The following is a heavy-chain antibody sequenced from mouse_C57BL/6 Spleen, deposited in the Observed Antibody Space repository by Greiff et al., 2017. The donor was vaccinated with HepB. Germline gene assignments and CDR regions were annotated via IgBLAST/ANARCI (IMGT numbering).Heavy chain of an antibody. J-gene: IGHJ2*01. CDR3: ARWITTREFDY. CDR2: IDPSDSYT. CDR1: GYTFTSYW. Sequence: QVQLQQPGAELVMPGASVKLSCKASGYTFTSYWMHWVKQRPGQGLEWIGEIDPSDSYTNYNQKFKGKSTLTVDKSSSTAYMQLSSLTSEDSAVYYCARWITTREFDYWGQGTTLTVSS. V-gene: IGHV1-69*01. D-gene: IGHD2-4*01.